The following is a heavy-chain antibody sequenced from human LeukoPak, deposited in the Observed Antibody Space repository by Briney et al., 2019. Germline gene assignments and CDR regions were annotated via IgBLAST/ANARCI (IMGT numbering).Heavy chain of an antibody. CDR2: IYSGGST. V-gene: IGHV3-66*01. J-gene: IGHJ3*02. Sequence: GGSLRLSCAASGFTVSSNYMTWVRQPPGKGLEWVSLIYSGGSTSYADSVRGRFTISRDNSKNTLYLQMNSLRAEDTAVYYCARIETVVDAFDIWGQGTLVTVSS. CDR3: ARIETVVDAFDI. D-gene: IGHD1-1*01. CDR1: GFTVSSNY.